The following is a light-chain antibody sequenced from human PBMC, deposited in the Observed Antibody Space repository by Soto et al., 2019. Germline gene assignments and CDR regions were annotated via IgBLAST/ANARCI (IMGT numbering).Light chain of an antibody. CDR3: SSYTSSSIDYV. V-gene: IGLV2-14*01. Sequence: QSALTQPASVSGSPGQSITFSCTGTSSDVGGYNYVSWYQQHPGKAPKLMIYEVSNRPSGVSNRFSGSKSGNTASLTISGLQPEDEADYYCSSYTSSSIDYVFGTGTKLTVL. CDR1: SSDVGGYNY. J-gene: IGLJ1*01. CDR2: EVS.